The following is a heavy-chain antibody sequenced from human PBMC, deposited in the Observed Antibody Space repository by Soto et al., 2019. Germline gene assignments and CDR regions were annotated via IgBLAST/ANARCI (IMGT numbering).Heavy chain of an antibody. J-gene: IGHJ6*03. CDR3: ARVTMITFGGVIPNYYSYYMDV. D-gene: IGHD3-16*02. Sequence: GGSLRLSCAASGFTFSSYWMSWVRQAPGKGLEWVANIKQDGSEKYYVDSVKGRFTISRDNAKNSLYLQMNSLRAEDTAVYYCARVTMITFGGVIPNYYSYYMDVWGKGTMVTVSS. V-gene: IGHV3-7*04. CDR1: GFTFSSYW. CDR2: IKQDGSEK.